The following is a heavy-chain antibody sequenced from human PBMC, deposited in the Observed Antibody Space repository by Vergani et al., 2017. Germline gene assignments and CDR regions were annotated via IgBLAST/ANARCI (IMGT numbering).Heavy chain of an antibody. CDR2: IYYSGST. J-gene: IGHJ5*02. CDR1: GGSISSGGYY. CDR3: ARGSGALRGVRGWFDP. Sequence: QVQLQESGPGLVKPSQTLSLTCTVSGGSISSGGYYWSWIRQQPGKGLEWIGYIYYSGSTYYNPSLKSRVTISVDTSKNQFSLKLSSVTAADTAVYYCARGSGALRGVRGWFDPWGQGTLVTVSS. D-gene: IGHD3-10*01. V-gene: IGHV4-31*03.